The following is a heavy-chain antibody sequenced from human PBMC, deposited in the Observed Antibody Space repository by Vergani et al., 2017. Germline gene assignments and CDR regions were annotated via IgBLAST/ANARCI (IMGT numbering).Heavy chain of an antibody. CDR1: GGSFSGYY. CDR2: IYYSGST. J-gene: IGHJ4*02. Sequence: QVQLQQWGAGLLKPSETLSLTCAVYGGSFSGYYWSWIRQPPGKGLEWIGYIYYSGSTNYNPSPKSRVTISLDTSKNQFSLKLSSVTAADTAVYYSARQGYYDSSGYYGLWGQGTLVTVSS. CDR3: ARQGYYDSSGYYGL. V-gene: IGHV4-34*11. D-gene: IGHD3-22*01.